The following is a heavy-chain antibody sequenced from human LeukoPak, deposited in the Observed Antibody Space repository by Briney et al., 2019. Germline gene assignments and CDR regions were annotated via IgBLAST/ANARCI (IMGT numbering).Heavy chain of an antibody. D-gene: IGHD1-26*01. CDR3: ARGRGFYSGSYSYYFDY. J-gene: IGHJ4*02. CDR1: GYTFTSYY. V-gene: IGHV1-46*01. CDR2: INPSGGST. Sequence: GASLKVSCNASGYTFTSYYMHWVRQAPGQGPELMGIINPSGGSTSYAQKFQGRVTMTRDTSTSTVYMELSSLRSEDTAVYYCARGRGFYSGSYSYYFDYWGQGTLVTVSS.